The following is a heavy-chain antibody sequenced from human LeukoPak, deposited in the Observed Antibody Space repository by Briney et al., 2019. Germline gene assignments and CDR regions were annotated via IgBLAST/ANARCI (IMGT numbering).Heavy chain of an antibody. V-gene: IGHV3-23*01. D-gene: IGHD3-16*02. CDR2: ISGSGGRT. CDR1: GFTFSNYA. CDR3: ALNGREIPSGAFDI. Sequence: GGSLSLSCAASGFTFSNYAMSWVRPAPGKGLQWVSAISGSGGRTYYADSVKGRFTISRDNSKNTLYLQMNSLRVEDTAVYYCALNGREIPSGAFDIWGQGTVVTVSS. J-gene: IGHJ3*02.